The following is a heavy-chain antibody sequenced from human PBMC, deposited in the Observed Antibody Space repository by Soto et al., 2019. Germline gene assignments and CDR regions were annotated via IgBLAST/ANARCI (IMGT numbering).Heavy chain of an antibody. CDR1: GGSISSYY. Sequence: SETLSLTCTVSGGSISSYYWSWIRRPPGKGLEWIGYIYYSGSTNYNPSLKSRVTISVDTSKNQFSLKLSSVTAADTAVYYCARLITMVRGPCLDPWGQGTLVTVSS. V-gene: IGHV4-59*08. CDR2: IYYSGST. J-gene: IGHJ5*02. CDR3: ARLITMVRGPCLDP. D-gene: IGHD3-10*01.